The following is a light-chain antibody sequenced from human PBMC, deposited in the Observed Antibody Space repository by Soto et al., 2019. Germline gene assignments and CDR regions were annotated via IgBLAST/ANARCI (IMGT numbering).Light chain of an antibody. V-gene: IGLV2-14*01. CDR3: TSPTPGSLYV. J-gene: IGLJ7*01. Sequence: QSALTQPAYVSGSPGQSITISCTGTSSDVGGYNCVSWYQQYPGRVPKLLIYKVSNRPSGISNRFSGSKSGNTASLTISGLQAEDEADYFCTSPTPGSLYVFGSGTQLTVL. CDR1: SSDVGGYNC. CDR2: KVS.